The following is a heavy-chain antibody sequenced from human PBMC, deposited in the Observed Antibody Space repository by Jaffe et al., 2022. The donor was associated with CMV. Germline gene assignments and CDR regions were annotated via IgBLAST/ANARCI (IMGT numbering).Heavy chain of an antibody. CDR1: GGSISSYY. V-gene: IGHV4-59*01. CDR2: IYYSGST. Sequence: QVQLQESGPGLVKPSETLSLTCTVSGGSISSYYWSWIRQPPGKGLEWIGYIYYSGSTNYNPSLKSRVTISVDTSKNQFSLKLSSVTAADTAVYYCARTRLVIIDWYFDLWGRGTLVTVSS. CDR3: ARTRLVIIDWYFDL. D-gene: IGHD3-9*01. J-gene: IGHJ2*01.